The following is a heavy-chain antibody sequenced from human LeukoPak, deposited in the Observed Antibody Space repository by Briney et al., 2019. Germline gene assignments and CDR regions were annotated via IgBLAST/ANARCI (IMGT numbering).Heavy chain of an antibody. CDR2: IIPIFGTA. V-gene: IGHV1-69*13. Sequence: SVKVSCTASGGTFSSYAISWVRQAPGQGLEWMGGIIPIFGTANYAQKFQGRVTITADESTSTAYMELSSLRSEDTAVYYCARDRGGYSGYDFYYYYYYMDVWGKGTTVTISS. CDR1: GGTFSSYA. J-gene: IGHJ6*03. CDR3: ARDRGGYSGYDFYYYYYYMDV. D-gene: IGHD5-12*01.